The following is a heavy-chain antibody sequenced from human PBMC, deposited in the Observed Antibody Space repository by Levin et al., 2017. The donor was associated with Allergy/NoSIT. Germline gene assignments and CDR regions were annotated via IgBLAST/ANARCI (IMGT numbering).Heavy chain of an antibody. Sequence: ASVKVSCAASGFTFSSYSMSWVRQAPGKGLEWVSYISNRSGTIKYADSVRGRFTISRDNAENSLNLQINNLRDEDTAVYYCARGSVVIPWWYFDLWGRGTLVTVSS. CDR2: ISNRSGTI. V-gene: IGHV3-48*02. CDR1: GFTFSSYS. CDR3: ARGSVVIPWWYFDL. J-gene: IGHJ2*01. D-gene: IGHD3-22*01.